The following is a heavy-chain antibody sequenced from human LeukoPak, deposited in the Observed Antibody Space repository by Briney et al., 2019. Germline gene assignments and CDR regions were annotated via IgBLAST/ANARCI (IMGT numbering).Heavy chain of an antibody. J-gene: IGHJ4*02. CDR1: GFAFSSYA. CDR2: ISGSGGST. CDR3: ANDREINDYVDYWDD. D-gene: IGHD4-17*01. Sequence: PGGSLRLSCAASGFAFSSYAVSWVRQAPGKGLEWVSSISGSGGSTYYADSVKGRLTISRDNSKNTLYLQMNSLRAEDTAVYYCANDREINDYVDYWDDWGQGTLVTVSS. V-gene: IGHV3-23*01.